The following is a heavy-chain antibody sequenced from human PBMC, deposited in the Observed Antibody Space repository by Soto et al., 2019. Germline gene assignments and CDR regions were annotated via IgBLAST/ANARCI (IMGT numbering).Heavy chain of an antibody. V-gene: IGHV5-51*01. CDR2: IYPGDSDT. Sequence: PGESLKISCKGSGYSFTSYWIGWVRQMPGKGLEWMGIIYPGDSDTRYSPSFQGQVTISADKSISTAYLQWSSLKASDTAMYYCARQELRYFDWPIGGSFDYCGQGTLVPVSS. CDR3: ARQELRYFDWPIGGSFDY. CDR1: GYSFTSYW. D-gene: IGHD3-9*01. J-gene: IGHJ4*02.